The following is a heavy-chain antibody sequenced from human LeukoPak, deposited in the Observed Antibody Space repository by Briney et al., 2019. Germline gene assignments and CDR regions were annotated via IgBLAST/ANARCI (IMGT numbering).Heavy chain of an antibody. CDR3: ARDRRYSSSWPYYYYGMDV. CDR2: INPNSGGT. D-gene: IGHD6-13*01. V-gene: IGHV1-2*02. J-gene: IGHJ6*02. Sequence: ASVKVSCKASGYTFTGYYMHWVRQAPGQGLEWMGWINPNSGGTNYAQKFQGRVTMTRDTSISTAYMELSRLRSDDTAVYYCARDRRYSSSWPYYYYGMDVWGQGTTVTVSS. CDR1: GYTFTGYY.